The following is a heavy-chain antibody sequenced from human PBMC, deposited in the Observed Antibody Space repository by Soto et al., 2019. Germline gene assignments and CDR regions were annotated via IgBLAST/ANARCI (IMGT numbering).Heavy chain of an antibody. CDR3: AREGEPAGTTYYNYYYYYGMDV. Sequence: SETLSLTCTVSGGSISSGDYYWSWIRQPPGKGLEWIGYIYYSGSTYYNPSLKSRVTISVDTSKNQFSLKLSSVTAADTAVYYCAREGEPAGTTYYNYYYYYGMDVWGQGTTVTV. J-gene: IGHJ6*02. D-gene: IGHD1-1*01. V-gene: IGHV4-30-4*01. CDR1: GGSISSGDYY. CDR2: IYYSGST.